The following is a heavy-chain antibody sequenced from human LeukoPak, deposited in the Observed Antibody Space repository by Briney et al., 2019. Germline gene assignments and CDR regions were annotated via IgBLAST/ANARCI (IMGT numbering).Heavy chain of an antibody. CDR1: GYTFTGYY. CDR2: INPNSGGT. CDR3: ARVVPAAIDDELGFDP. Sequence: ASVKVSCKASGYTFTGYYMHWVRQAPGQGLEWMGWINPNSGGTNYAQKFQGRVTMTRDTSISTAYMELSRLRSDDTAVYYCARVVPAAIDDELGFDPWGQGTLVTVSS. D-gene: IGHD2-2*02. J-gene: IGHJ5*02. V-gene: IGHV1-2*02.